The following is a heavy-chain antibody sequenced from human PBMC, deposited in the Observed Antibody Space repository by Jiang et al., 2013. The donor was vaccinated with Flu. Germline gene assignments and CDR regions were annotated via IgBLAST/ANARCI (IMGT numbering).Heavy chain of an antibody. CDR3: AQAYCGGDCYSGVSPLTPLNT. D-gene: IGHD2-21*02. CDR1: GYPFTNFG. V-gene: IGHV1-69*04. Sequence: QSGAEVKKPGASVKVSCTASGYPFTNFGISWVRQARGQGLEWMGRIIPFIGIANYAQEFQGRVTITADKSTRTVYMELDSLRSDDTAIYYCAQAYCGGDCYSGVSPLTPLNTWGQGTLVTVSS. CDR2: IIPFIGIA. J-gene: IGHJ4*02.